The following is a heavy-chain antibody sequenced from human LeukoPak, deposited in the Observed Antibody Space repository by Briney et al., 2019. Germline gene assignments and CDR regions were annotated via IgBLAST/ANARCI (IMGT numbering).Heavy chain of an antibody. J-gene: IGHJ4*02. CDR2: ISSSGSTI. CDR1: GFTFSYYY. CDR3: ARVGYSSGWYRGAFDY. Sequence: PRGSLRLSCAASGFTFSYYYMSWIRQAPGKGLEWDSYISSSGSTIYYADSVKGRFTISRDNAKNSLYLQMNSLRAEDTAVYYCARVGYSSGWYRGAFDYWGQGTLVTVSS. D-gene: IGHD6-19*01. V-gene: IGHV3-11*01.